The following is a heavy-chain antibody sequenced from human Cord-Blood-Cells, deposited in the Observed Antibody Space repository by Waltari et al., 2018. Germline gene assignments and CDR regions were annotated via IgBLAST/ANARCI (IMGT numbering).Heavy chain of an antibody. D-gene: IGHD5-18*01. V-gene: IGHV3-66*01. Sequence: LVQPGGSLRLSCAASGFTVSSNYMSWFRQAPGKGLECVSVSYSSGRRYYAESVKDRLTISRDNSKNTLYLQMVSLRAEDTAVYYVARVKMFGYSYGYDDRGEGTLVTVSS. CDR3: ARVKMFGYSYGYDD. CDR2: SYSSGRR. J-gene: IGHJ4*02. CDR1: GFTVSSNY.